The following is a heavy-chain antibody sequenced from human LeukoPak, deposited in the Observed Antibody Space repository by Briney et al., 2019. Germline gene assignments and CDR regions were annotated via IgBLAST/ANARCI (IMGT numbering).Heavy chain of an antibody. V-gene: IGHV4-59*01. CDR1: GGSISRFY. D-gene: IGHD6-19*01. CDR3: ARHGYSSGSLAWFDP. CDR2: IYYSGGT. J-gene: IGHJ5*02. Sequence: SETLSLTCTVSGGSISRFYWSWIRQPPGKGLEWIGYIYYSGGTNYNPSLERRVTMSVATSKNQFSLKVSSVTAADTAVYYCARHGYSSGSLAWFDPWGQGTQVTVSS.